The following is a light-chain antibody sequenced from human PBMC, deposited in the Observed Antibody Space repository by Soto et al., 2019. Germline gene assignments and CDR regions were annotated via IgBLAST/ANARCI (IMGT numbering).Light chain of an antibody. CDR3: QQYKNWPRT. J-gene: IGKJ1*01. Sequence: EIVMTQSPATLSMSPGERATLSCRASETISNNLVWYQQKPGQAPRLLIHEASTRATGIPVRFSGSGSGTEFTLTISSLQSEDFAVYYCQQYKNWPRTFGQGTKVEIK. V-gene: IGKV3D-15*01. CDR2: EAS. CDR1: ETISNN.